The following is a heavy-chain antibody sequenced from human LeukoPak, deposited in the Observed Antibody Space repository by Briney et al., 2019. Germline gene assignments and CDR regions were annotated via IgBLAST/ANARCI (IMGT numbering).Heavy chain of an antibody. D-gene: IGHD3-9*01. CDR2: ISSSSDYI. CDR1: GFTFSTYT. CDR3: ARANYDILTGAHYFDY. Sequence: PGGSLRLSCAASGFTFSTYTINWVRQAPGKGLEWVSSISSSSDYIYYADSVKGRFTISRDNAEKSLSLQMNSLRAEDTAVYYCARANYDILTGAHYFDYWGQGTLVTVSS. V-gene: IGHV3-21*01. J-gene: IGHJ4*02.